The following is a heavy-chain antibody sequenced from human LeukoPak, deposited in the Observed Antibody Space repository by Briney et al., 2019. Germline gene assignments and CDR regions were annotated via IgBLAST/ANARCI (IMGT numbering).Heavy chain of an antibody. D-gene: IGHD5-18*01. CDR2: ISGSGGST. V-gene: IGHV3-23*01. Sequence: GGSLRLSCAASGFTFSSYARSGVRQAPGKGLEWVSAISGSGGSTYYADSVKGRFTISRDNSKNTLYLQMNSLRAEDTAVYYCAKVGYGYFDYFDYWGQGTLVTVSS. J-gene: IGHJ4*02. CDR3: AKVGYGYFDYFDY. CDR1: GFTFSSYA.